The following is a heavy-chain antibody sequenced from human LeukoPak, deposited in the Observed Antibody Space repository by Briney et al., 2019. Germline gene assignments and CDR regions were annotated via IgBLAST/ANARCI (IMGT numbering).Heavy chain of an antibody. Sequence: GGSLRLSCAASGFTFSSYAMSWVRQAPGKGLEWVSGISGSGGSTYYADSVKGRFTISRDNSKSTLYLQMNSLRVEDTAVYYCAKAGLVRGGALDSWGQGTLVTVSS. CDR2: ISGSGGST. J-gene: IGHJ4*02. CDR3: AKAGLVRGGALDS. CDR1: GFTFSSYA. V-gene: IGHV3-23*01. D-gene: IGHD4/OR15-4a*01.